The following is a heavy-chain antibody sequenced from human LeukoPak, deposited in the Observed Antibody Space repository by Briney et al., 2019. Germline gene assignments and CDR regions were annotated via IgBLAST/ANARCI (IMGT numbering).Heavy chain of an antibody. CDR2: IYSGGST. Sequence: PGGSLRLSCAASGFTVSSNYMSWVRQAPGKGLEWVSVIYSGGSTYYADSVKGRFTISRDNSKNTLYLQMNSLRAEDTAVYYCARDKWRFWSGYSACGQGTLVTVSS. CDR3: ARDKWRFWSGYSA. CDR1: GFTVSSNY. J-gene: IGHJ5*02. V-gene: IGHV3-53*01. D-gene: IGHD3-3*01.